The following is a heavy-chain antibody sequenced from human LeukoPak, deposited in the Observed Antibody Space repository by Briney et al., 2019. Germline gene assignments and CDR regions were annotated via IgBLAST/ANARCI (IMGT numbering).Heavy chain of an antibody. Sequence: PGGSQRLSCAPSGFTFDDYAMHWVRQAPGKGREWVSLISGDGGSTYYADSVKGRFIIYRDKSKNDLYLQINSLRIEDTALYYCAKDFSSGSDNFDYWGQGTLVTVSS. D-gene: IGHD3-10*01. CDR2: ISGDGGST. J-gene: IGHJ4*02. CDR1: GFTFDDYA. V-gene: IGHV3-43*02. CDR3: AKDFSSGSDNFDY.